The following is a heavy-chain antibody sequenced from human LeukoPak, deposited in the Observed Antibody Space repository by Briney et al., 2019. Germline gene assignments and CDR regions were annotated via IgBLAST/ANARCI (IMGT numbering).Heavy chain of an antibody. V-gene: IGHV1-3*01. CDR2: INAGNGNT. Sequence: GASVKVSCKASGYTFTSYAMHWVRQAPGQRLEWMGWINAGNGNTKYSQKFQGRVTITRDTSASTAYMELSSLRSEDTAVYYCARDHCSGGSCYLYNWFDPWGQGTLVTVSS. D-gene: IGHD2-15*01. CDR1: GYTFTSYA. J-gene: IGHJ5*02. CDR3: ARDHCSGGSCYLYNWFDP.